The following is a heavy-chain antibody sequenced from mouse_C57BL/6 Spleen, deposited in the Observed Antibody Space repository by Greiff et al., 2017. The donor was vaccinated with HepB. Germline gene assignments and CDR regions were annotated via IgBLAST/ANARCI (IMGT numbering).Heavy chain of an antibody. CDR2: IYPSDSET. V-gene: IGHV1-61*01. CDR3: ARGPDRFAY. Sequence: QVQLQQPGAELVRPGSSVKLSCKASGYTFTSYWMDWVKQRPGQGLEWIGNIYPSDSETHYNQKFKDKATLTVDKYSSTAYMPLSSLTSEDSAVYYCARGPDRFAYWGQGTLVTVSA. J-gene: IGHJ3*01. CDR1: GYTFTSYW.